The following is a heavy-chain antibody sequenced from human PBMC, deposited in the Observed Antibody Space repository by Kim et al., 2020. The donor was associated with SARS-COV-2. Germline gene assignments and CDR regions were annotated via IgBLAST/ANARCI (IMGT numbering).Heavy chain of an antibody. CDR3: ARLWSYTVVTPIGDQGAFDI. V-gene: IGHV1-69*13. Sequence: SVKVSCKASGGTFSSYAISWVRQAPGQGLEWMGGIIPIFGTANYAQKFQGRVTITADESTSTAYMELSSLRSEDTAVYYCARLWSYTVVTPIGDQGAFDIWGQGTMVTVSS. J-gene: IGHJ3*02. D-gene: IGHD2-15*01. CDR1: GGTFSSYA. CDR2: IIPIFGTA.